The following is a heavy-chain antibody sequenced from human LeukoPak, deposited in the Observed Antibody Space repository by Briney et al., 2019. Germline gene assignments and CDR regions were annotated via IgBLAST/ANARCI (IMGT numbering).Heavy chain of an antibody. Sequence: PSETLSLTCTVSGGSISSGSYYWSWIRQPAGKGLEWIGHIYTSGSTNYNPSLKSRVTISVDTSKNQFSLKLSSVTAADTAVYYCAGGVRDGYNPRWGQGTLVTVSS. V-gene: IGHV4-61*09. CDR1: GGSISSGSYY. CDR2: IYTSGST. CDR3: AGGVRDGYNPR. D-gene: IGHD5-24*01. J-gene: IGHJ4*02.